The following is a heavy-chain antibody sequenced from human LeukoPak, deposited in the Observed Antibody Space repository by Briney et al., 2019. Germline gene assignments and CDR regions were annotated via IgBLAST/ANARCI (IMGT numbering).Heavy chain of an antibody. CDR2: INPNSGGT. D-gene: IGHD2-15*01. CDR1: GYTFTSYD. J-gene: IGHJ4*02. Sequence: ASVKVSCKASGYTFTSYDINWVRQAPGQGLEWMGWINPNSGGTNYAQKFQGRVTMTRDTPISTAYMELSRLRSDDTAVYYCARRIYCSGGSCSTHPDGFDYWGQGTLVTVSS. V-gene: IGHV1-2*02. CDR3: ARRIYCSGGSCSTHPDGFDY.